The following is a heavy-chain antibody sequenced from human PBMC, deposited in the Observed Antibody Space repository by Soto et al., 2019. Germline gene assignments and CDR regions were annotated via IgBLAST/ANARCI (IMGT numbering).Heavy chain of an antibody. CDR2: IYYSGST. CDR3: ARRTVNIRAFYSGLKTHCFDY. D-gene: IGHD6-19*01. V-gene: IGHV4-39*01. J-gene: IGHJ4*02. CDR1: GGSISSSSSY. Sequence: SETLSVTCAVSGGSISSSSSYWGWIRQPPGKGLEWIGSIYYSGSTYYTPSLQSRVAISVDTSKNQFSLKLNSVTAADTAVYYCARRTVNIRAFYSGLKTHCFDYWGQGTLVTVSS.